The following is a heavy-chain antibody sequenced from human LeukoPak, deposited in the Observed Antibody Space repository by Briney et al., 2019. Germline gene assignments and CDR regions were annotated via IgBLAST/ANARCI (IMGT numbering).Heavy chain of an antibody. Sequence: SEALSLTCAVYGGSFSGYYWSWIRQPPGKGLEWIGEINHSGSTNYNPSLKSRVTISVDTSKNQLSLKLSSVTAADTAVYYCASAYDSPPSDYWGQGTLVTVSS. CDR1: GGSFSGYY. CDR2: INHSGST. V-gene: IGHV4-34*01. J-gene: IGHJ4*02. CDR3: ASAYDSPPSDY. D-gene: IGHD3-16*01.